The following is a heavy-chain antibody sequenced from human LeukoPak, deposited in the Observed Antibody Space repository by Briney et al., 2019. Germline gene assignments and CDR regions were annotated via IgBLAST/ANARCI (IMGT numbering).Heavy chain of an antibody. CDR1: GFTFSSYS. V-gene: IGHV3-48*01. J-gene: IGHJ4*02. CDR2: ISSSSNTI. CDR3: ARDKGDYDSSGSLFVF. Sequence: GGSLRLSCAASGFTFSSYSMNWVRQAPGKGLEWVSYISSSSNTIYYADSVKGRFTISRDNAKNSLYLQMNSLRAEDTAVYYCARDKGDYDSSGSLFVFGGQGTLVTVSS. D-gene: IGHD3-16*01.